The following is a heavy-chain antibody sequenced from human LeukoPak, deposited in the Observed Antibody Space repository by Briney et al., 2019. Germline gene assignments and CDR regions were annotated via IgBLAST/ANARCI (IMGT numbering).Heavy chain of an antibody. J-gene: IGHJ5*02. CDR2: INPNSGGT. V-gene: IGHV1-2*04. CDR1: GYTFTGYY. D-gene: IGHD6-13*01. CDR3: AKAAAGTPYNWFDL. Sequence: ASVKVSCKASGYTFTGYYMHWVRQAPGQGLEWMGWINPNSGGTNYAQKFQGWVTMTRDTSISTAYMELSRLRSDDTAVYYCAKAAAGTPYNWFDLWGQGTLVTVSS.